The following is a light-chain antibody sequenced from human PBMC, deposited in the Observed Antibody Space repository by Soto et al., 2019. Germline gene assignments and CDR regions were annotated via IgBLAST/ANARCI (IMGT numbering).Light chain of an antibody. J-gene: IGKJ1*01. V-gene: IGKV3-20*01. CDR3: QQYGSSYPWT. CDR1: QSVSSNY. Sequence: EIVLPQSPGTLSLSPGERATLSCRAIQSVSSNYLAWYQQKPGQAPRLLIYGASSRATGIPDRFSGSGSGTDFTLTIRRLEPEDFAVYYCQQYGSSYPWTFGQGTKVDIK. CDR2: GAS.